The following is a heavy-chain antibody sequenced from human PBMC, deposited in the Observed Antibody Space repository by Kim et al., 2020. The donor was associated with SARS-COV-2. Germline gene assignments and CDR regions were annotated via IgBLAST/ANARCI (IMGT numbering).Heavy chain of an antibody. Sequence: GGSLRLSCAASGFTFSSYGMHWVRQAPGKGLEWVAVISYDGSNKYYADSVKGRFTISRDNSKNTLYLQMNSLRAEDTAVYYCAKDGGIRVVPAAMPKEY. CDR3: AKDGGIRVVPAAMPKEY. CDR2: ISYDGSNK. V-gene: IGHV3-30*18. D-gene: IGHD2-2*01. CDR1: GFTFSSYG. J-gene: IGHJ1*01.